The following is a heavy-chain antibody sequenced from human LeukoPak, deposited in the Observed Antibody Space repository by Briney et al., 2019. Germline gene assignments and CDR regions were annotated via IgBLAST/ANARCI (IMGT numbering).Heavy chain of an antibody. D-gene: IGHD3-9*01. J-gene: IGHJ4*02. Sequence: SETLSLTCSVYGESFRDYYWSWLRQPPGKGLEWIGQIHHSGSTNYNPSLKSRVTISVDTSKNQFSLKLSSVTAADTAVYYCARGSRLYDILTGYYNGGFDYWGQGTLVTVSS. CDR2: IHHSGST. CDR3: ARGSRLYDILTGYYNGGFDY. V-gene: IGHV4-34*01. CDR1: GESFRDYY.